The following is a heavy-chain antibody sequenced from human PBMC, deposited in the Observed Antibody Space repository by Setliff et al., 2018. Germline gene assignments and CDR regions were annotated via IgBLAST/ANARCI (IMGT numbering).Heavy chain of an antibody. J-gene: IGHJ3*02. Sequence: ASVKVSCKASGGTFNTYVISWVRQAPSQGLEWMGMIIPIFGTSNYAQKFQARVTMTTDESTSTAYMELSSLTSEDTAVYYCAPDHMPASGTSAFDIWGQGTVVTVSS. CDR3: APDHMPASGTSAFDI. CDR1: GGTFNTYV. D-gene: IGHD6-13*01. V-gene: IGHV1-69*05. CDR2: IIPIFGTS.